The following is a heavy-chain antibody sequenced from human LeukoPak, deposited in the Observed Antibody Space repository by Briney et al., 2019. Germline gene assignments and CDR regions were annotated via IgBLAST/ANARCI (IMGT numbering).Heavy chain of an antibody. Sequence: GASVKVSCKASGYTFIGYYIYWVRQAPGQGLEWMGWINPDSGVTKYAQKFQGRVTMTRDTSISTAYMELSRLRSDDTAVFYCASRDLGYWGQGKLVTVSS. CDR2: INPDSGVT. CDR3: ASRDLGY. J-gene: IGHJ4*02. V-gene: IGHV1-2*02. CDR1: GYTFIGYY.